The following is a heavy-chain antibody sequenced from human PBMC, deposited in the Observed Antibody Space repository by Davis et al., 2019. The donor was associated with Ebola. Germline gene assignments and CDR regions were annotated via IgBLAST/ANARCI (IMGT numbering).Heavy chain of an antibody. Sequence: GESLKISCAVSGFTLSDYYMDWVRQAPGKGLEWVANIKQDGSEKYYVDSVKGRFTISRDNAKNSLYLQMNSLGAEDTAVYYCARDPRLYGDLDSWGQGTLVAVSS. D-gene: IGHD4-17*01. V-gene: IGHV3-7*03. CDR1: GFTLSDYY. J-gene: IGHJ4*02. CDR2: IKQDGSEK. CDR3: ARDPRLYGDLDS.